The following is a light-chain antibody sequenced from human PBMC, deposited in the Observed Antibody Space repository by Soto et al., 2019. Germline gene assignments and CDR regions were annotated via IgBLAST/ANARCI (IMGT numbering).Light chain of an antibody. CDR2: KAS. V-gene: IGKV1-5*03. Sequence: GDRVTISCQASQSISAWLTRYQQKPGKAHKVLIQKASSLESGVPSRFSGSGSGTEFTLTISSLQPDDFASYYCQQHNSYPLTFGGGTKVEIK. CDR3: QQHNSYPLT. J-gene: IGKJ4*01. CDR1: QSISAW.